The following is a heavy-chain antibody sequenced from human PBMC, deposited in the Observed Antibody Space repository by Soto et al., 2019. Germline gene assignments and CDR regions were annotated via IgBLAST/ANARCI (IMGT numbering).Heavy chain of an antibody. V-gene: IGHV3-21*01. J-gene: IGHJ4*02. CDR1: GFTFSRYS. CDR2: ISSSSSYI. CDR3: ARTCGGACFDFDY. D-gene: IGHD2-21*02. Sequence: EVQLVESGGGLGQPGGSLRLSCAASGFTFSRYSTNWVRQAPGKGLEWVSSISSSSSYIYYADSVKGRFTTSRDNAKNSLYLQMNSLGAEATAVYYCARTCGGACFDFDYWGQGTLVTVSS.